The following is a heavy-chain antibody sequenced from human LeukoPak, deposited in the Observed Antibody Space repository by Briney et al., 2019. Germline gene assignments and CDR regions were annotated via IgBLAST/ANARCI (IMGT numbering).Heavy chain of an antibody. J-gene: IGHJ6*03. Sequence: GGSLRLSCAASGFTFSDYYMSWIRQAPGKGLEWVSYISSSGSTIYYADSVKGRFTISRDNAKNSLYLQMNSLRAEDTAVYYCATTKGGSTPRGYYYYMDVWGKGTTVTVSS. D-gene: IGHD2-8*01. CDR1: GFTFSDYY. CDR3: ATTKGGSTPRGYYYYMDV. V-gene: IGHV3-11*01. CDR2: ISSSGSTI.